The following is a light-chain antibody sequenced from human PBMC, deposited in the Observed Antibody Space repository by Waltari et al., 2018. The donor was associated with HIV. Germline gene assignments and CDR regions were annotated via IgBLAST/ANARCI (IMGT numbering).Light chain of an antibody. V-gene: IGKV1-39*01. Sequence: DIQMTQSPSSLSASVGNRVTITCRASQNISSYLNWYQQKPGKAPKVLLYAASSLQSGVPSRFSGSGSGTDFTHTISSLQPEDFATYYCQQSYTAPPTFGGGTKVEIK. J-gene: IGKJ4*01. CDR2: AAS. CDR3: QQSYTAPPT. CDR1: QNISSY.